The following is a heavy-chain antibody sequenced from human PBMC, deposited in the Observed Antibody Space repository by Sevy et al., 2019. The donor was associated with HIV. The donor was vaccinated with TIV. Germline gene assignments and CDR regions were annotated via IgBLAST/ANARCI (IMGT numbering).Heavy chain of an antibody. Sequence: GGSLRLSCAASGFTFSSYSMNWVRQAPGKGLEWVSSISSSSSYIYYADSVKGRFTISRDNAKNSLYLQMNSLRAEDTAVYYCARDPVGATKAFDIWGQGTMVTVSS. J-gene: IGHJ3*02. CDR2: ISSSSSYI. V-gene: IGHV3-21*01. D-gene: IGHD1-26*01. CDR1: GFTFSSYS. CDR3: ARDPVGATKAFDI.